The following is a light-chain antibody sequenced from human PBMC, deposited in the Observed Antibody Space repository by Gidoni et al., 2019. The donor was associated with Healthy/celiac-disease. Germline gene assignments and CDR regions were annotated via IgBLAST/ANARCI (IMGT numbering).Light chain of an antibody. CDR1: QSGSSSY. J-gene: IGKJ4*01. Sequence: TVLTQSPGTLSLSPGGRATLTCRARQSGSSSYLAWYQQKPGQAPRLLIYGASSRDTGVPDRFSGSGSGTDFTLTISRLEPEDFAVYYCQQDNSSPLTFGGGTKVEIK. CDR3: QQDNSSPLT. V-gene: IGKV3-20*01. CDR2: GAS.